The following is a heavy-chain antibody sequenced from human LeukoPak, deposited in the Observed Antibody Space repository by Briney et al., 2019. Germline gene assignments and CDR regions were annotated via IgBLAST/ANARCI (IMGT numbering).Heavy chain of an antibody. CDR2: IYPGDSDT. V-gene: IGHV5-51*01. Sequence: GESLKISCKGSGYSFTSYWIGWVRQMPGKGLEWMGIIYPGDSDTRYSPSFQGQVTISADKSISTAYLQWSSLKASDTAMYYCARGDCSSTSCYKSDAFDIWGQGTMVTVSS. CDR1: GYSFTSYW. J-gene: IGHJ3*02. CDR3: ARGDCSSTSCYKSDAFDI. D-gene: IGHD2-2*02.